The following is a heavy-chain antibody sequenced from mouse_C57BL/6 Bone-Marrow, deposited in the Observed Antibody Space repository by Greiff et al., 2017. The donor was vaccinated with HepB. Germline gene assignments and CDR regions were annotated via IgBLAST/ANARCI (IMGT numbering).Heavy chain of an antibody. V-gene: IGHV10-1*01. CDR3: VGEGDWDPAWFAY. CDR2: IRSKSNNNAT. Sequence: EVQVVESGGGLVQPKGSLKLSCAASGFSFNTYAMNWVRQAPGKGLEWVARIRSKSNNNATYYADSGKDRFTISRDDSESMLYLQMNNLKTEDTAMYYCVGEGDWDPAWFAYWGQGTLVTVSA. J-gene: IGHJ3*01. CDR1: GFSFNTYA. D-gene: IGHD4-1*01.